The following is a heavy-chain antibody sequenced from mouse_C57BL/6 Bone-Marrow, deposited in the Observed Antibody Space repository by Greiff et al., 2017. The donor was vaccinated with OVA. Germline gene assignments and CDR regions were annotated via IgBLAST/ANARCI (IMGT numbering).Heavy chain of an antibody. CDR1: GYTFTSYW. Sequence: QVQLQQPGAELVKPGASVKLSCKASGYTFTSYWMHWVKQRPGQGLEWIGMIHPNSGSTNYNETLKSKATLTVDKSSSKAYMQLSSLTSEDSSVYYSARGLPPWFAYWGQGTLVTVSA. CDR2: IHPNSGST. D-gene: IGHD2-2*01. J-gene: IGHJ3*01. CDR3: ARGLPPWFAY. V-gene: IGHV1-64*01.